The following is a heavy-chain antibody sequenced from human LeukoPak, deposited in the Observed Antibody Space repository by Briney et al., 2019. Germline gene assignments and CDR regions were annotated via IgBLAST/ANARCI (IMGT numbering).Heavy chain of an antibody. J-gene: IGHJ4*02. CDR3: ARITRSDDGRTVGYFDY. Sequence: GESLKISCRGSGYSFTTYWIGWVRQMPGKGLEWMGIMYPGDSDTKYSPSFQGQVTISADKSISTAYLQWSSLKASDTAMYYCARITRSDDGRTVGYFDYWGQGTLVTVSS. CDR1: GYSFTTYW. D-gene: IGHD3-10*01. CDR2: MYPGDSDT. V-gene: IGHV5-51*01.